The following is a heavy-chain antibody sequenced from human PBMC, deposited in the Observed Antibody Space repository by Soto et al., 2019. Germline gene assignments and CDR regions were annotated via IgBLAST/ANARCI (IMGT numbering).Heavy chain of an antibody. V-gene: IGHV4-31*03. CDR2: IYNSGSP. J-gene: IGHJ4*02. CDR3: ARDPVDGYAFFDY. CDR1: GGSINSGGYY. Sequence: ASETLSLTCTVSGGSINSGGYYWIWIRQHPGKGLEWIGYIYNSGSPNYSPSLKSRVTISLAMSESQFSLKLTSVTAADTAVYWCARDPVDGYAFFDYWGQGALVTVSS. D-gene: IGHD5-12*01.